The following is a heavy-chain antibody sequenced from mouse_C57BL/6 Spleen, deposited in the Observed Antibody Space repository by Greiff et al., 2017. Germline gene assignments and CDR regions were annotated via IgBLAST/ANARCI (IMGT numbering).Heavy chain of an antibody. V-gene: IGHV1-52*01. J-gene: IGHJ2*01. Sequence: QVQLKQPGAELVRPGSSVKLSCKASGYTFTSYWMHWVKQRPIQGLEWIGNIDPSDSETHYNQKFKDKATLTVDKSSSIAYMQLSSLTSEDSAVYYCARGDYSNYVGDYWGQGTTLTVSS. CDR1: GYTFTSYW. CDR2: IDPSDSET. D-gene: IGHD2-5*01. CDR3: ARGDYSNYVGDY.